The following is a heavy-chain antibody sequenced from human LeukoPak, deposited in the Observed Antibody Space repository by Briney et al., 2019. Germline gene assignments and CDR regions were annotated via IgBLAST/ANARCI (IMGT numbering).Heavy chain of an antibody. V-gene: IGHV7-4-1*02. CDR3: ARDARFGELTNFDY. CDR1: GGTFSSYA. CDR2: INTNTGNP. J-gene: IGHJ4*02. Sequence: ASVKVSCKASGGTFSSYAISWVRQAPGQGLEWMGWINTNTGNPTYAQGFTGRFVFSLDTSVSTAYLQISSLKAEDTAVYYCARDARFGELTNFDYWGQGTLVTVSS. D-gene: IGHD3-10*01.